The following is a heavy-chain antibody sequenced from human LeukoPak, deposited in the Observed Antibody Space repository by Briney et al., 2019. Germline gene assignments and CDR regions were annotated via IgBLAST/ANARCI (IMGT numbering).Heavy chain of an antibody. J-gene: IGHJ4*02. V-gene: IGHV3-15*01. CDR2: IKSKGDGGTV. Sequence: GGSLRLSCAASGFTFSDAWMTWVRQAPGKGLEGVGRIKSKGDGGTVAYAAPVQGRLTISRDDSQNTLYVQMNSLKTEDTAVYYCATTYCSGGTCHNYWGQGTLVTVSS. CDR1: GFTFSDAW. D-gene: IGHD2-15*01. CDR3: ATTYCSGGTCHNY.